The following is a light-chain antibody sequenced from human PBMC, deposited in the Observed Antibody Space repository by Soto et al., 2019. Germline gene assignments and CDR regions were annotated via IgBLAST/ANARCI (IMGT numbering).Light chain of an antibody. V-gene: IGLV1-47*01. CDR3: ASWDDSLGGHVL. J-gene: IGLJ2*01. Sequence: QPVLTQPPSASGTPGQRVTISCSGSLSSFGSNYVFWYQQDPGSAPKLLIYKNDQRPSGVPDRFSGSKSATSASLAISGLRSEDEGDYYCASWDDSLGGHVLFGGGTKLTVL. CDR1: LSSFGSNY. CDR2: KND.